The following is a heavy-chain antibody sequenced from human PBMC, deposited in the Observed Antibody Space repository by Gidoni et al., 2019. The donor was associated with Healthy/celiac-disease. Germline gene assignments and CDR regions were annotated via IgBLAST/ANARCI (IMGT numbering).Heavy chain of an antibody. CDR3: ARGLAAAGTWRYGALFDY. Sequence: QVQLQQWGAGLLKPSETLSLTCAVYGGSFSGYYWSWIRQPPGKGLEWIGEINHSGSTNNNPSLKSRVTISVDTSKNQFSLKLSSVTAADTAVYYCARGLAAAGTWRYGALFDYWGQGTLVTVSS. CDR1: GGSFSGYY. CDR2: INHSGST. V-gene: IGHV4-34*01. J-gene: IGHJ4*02. D-gene: IGHD6-13*01.